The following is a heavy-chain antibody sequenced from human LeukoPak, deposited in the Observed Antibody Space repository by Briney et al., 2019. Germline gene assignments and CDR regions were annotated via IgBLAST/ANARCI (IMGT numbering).Heavy chain of an antibody. CDR3: ARDRSGSYSAYYFDY. CDR2: ISSSSSYI. Sequence: PGGSLRLSCAASGFTFSSYSMNWVRRAPGKGLEWVSSISSSSSYIYYADSVKGRFTISRDNAKNSLYLQMNSLRAEDTAVYYCARDRSGSYSAYYFDYWGQGTLVTVSS. J-gene: IGHJ4*02. CDR1: GFTFSSYS. D-gene: IGHD1-26*01. V-gene: IGHV3-21*01.